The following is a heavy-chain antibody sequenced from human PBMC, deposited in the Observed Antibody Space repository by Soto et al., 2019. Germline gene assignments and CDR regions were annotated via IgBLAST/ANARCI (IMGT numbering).Heavy chain of an antibody. Sequence: QVQLVQSGAEVKKPGSSVKVSCKTSGVSFNNNGIGWVRQAPGHGLEWMGGVSPPFRTSNYARKFQGRISITADASTGTVNMDMRSLTYEDTAQYYCARVLYYGSGSYSPYGMDVWGQGTTVTVSS. CDR1: GVSFNNNG. CDR3: ARVLYYGSGSYSPYGMDV. D-gene: IGHD3-10*01. J-gene: IGHJ6*02. V-gene: IGHV1-69*01. CDR2: VSPPFRTS.